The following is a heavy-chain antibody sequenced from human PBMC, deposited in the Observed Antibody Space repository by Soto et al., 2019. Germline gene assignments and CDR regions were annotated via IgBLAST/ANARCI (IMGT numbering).Heavy chain of an antibody. V-gene: IGHV4-39*01. Sequence: QLQLQESGPGLVKPSETLSLTCTVSGGSISSSSYYWGWIRQPPGKGLEWIGSIYYSGSTYYNPSLKSRVTISVDTSKNQFSLKLSAVTAADTAVYYCASRLPDYGENNWFDPWGQGTLVTVSS. CDR1: GGSISSSSYY. J-gene: IGHJ5*02. D-gene: IGHD4-17*01. CDR2: IYYSGST. CDR3: ASRLPDYGENNWFDP.